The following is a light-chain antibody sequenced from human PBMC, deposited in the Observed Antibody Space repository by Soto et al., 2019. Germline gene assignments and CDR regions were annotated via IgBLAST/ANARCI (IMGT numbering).Light chain of an antibody. V-gene: IGKV3-15*01. J-gene: IGKJ1*01. CDR3: QQYKDWPHT. Sequence: EIVLTQSPGTLALSPGERATLSCRASQSVSDYLAWYQQRPGQAPRLLIFGASTRATGFPARFSGSGSGTEFTLTTSSLQSEDFAVYYCQQYKDWPHTFGQGTKVDIK. CDR2: GAS. CDR1: QSVSDY.